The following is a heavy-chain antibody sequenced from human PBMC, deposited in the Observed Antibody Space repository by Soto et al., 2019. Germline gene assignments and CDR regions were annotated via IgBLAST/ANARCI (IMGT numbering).Heavy chain of an antibody. CDR2: IYYSGST. CDR3: ERWTTVTFDY. CDR1: GGSISSYY. D-gene: IGHD4-17*01. Sequence: SETLSLTCTVSGGSISSYYWSWIRQPPGKGLEWIGYIYYSGSTNYNPSLKSRVTISVDTSKNQFSLKLSSVTAADTAVYYCERWTTVTFDYWGQGTLVTVSS. J-gene: IGHJ4*02. V-gene: IGHV4-59*01.